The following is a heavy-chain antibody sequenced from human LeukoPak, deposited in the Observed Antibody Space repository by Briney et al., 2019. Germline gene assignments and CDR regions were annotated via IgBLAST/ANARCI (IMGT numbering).Heavy chain of an antibody. Sequence: PSETLSLTCRVSGGSISSSTYYWGWFRQPPGKELELIGSIYYSGTTYYNPSLKTRVTMSVDTSKNQFSLKLNSVTAADTAVYYCASGPVVRGGYHYYMDVWGKGTTVTVSS. CDR2: IYYSGTT. CDR3: ASGPVVRGGYHYYMDV. D-gene: IGHD3-10*01. J-gene: IGHJ6*03. CDR1: GGSISSSTYY. V-gene: IGHV4-39*01.